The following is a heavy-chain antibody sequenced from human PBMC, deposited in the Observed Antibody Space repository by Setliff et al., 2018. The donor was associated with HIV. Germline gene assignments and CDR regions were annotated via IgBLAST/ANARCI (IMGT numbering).Heavy chain of an antibody. CDR3: ARNYYDSSGYYGMDV. CDR1: GFTFSSYE. J-gene: IGHJ6*02. Sequence: GGSLRLSCAASGFTFSSYEMNWVRQAPGKGLEWVSYISSSGSTIYYADSVKGRFTISRDNAKNSLYLQMNSLRAEDTAVYYCARNYYDSSGYYGMDVWGQGTTVTV. CDR2: ISSSGSTI. D-gene: IGHD3-22*01. V-gene: IGHV3-48*03.